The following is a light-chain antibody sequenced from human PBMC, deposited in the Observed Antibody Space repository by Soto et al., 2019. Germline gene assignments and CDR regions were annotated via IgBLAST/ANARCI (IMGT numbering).Light chain of an antibody. J-gene: IGKJ1*01. CDR2: GAS. Sequence: EIVLTRSPCTLSLSPGERATLSCRASQSVSNNYLAWYQQKPGQAPRLLIYGASNRATGIPDRFSGSGSGTEFTLTISSLQSEDFAEYHCQQYNNWPQTFGQGTKVDIK. CDR1: QSVSNNY. V-gene: IGKV3-20*01. CDR3: QQYNNWPQT.